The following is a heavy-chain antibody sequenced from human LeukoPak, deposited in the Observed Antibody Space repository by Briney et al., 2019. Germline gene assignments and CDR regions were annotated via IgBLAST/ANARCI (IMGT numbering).Heavy chain of an antibody. CDR3: ARAYPYYDFWSGYYYYFDY. Sequence: ASVKVSCKASGYTFTSYGISWVRQAPGQGLEWMGWISAYNGNTNYAQKLQGRVTMTTDTSTSTAYMGLRSLRSDDTAVYYCARAYPYYDFWSGYYYYFDYWGQGTLVTASS. CDR2: ISAYNGNT. CDR1: GYTFTSYG. D-gene: IGHD3-3*01. J-gene: IGHJ4*02. V-gene: IGHV1-18*01.